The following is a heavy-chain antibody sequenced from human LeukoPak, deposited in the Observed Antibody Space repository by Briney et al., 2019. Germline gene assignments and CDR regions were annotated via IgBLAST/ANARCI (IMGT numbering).Heavy chain of an antibody. Sequence: GTLSLTCAVSGGSISRSNWWSWVRQAPGKGLEWVSAISGSGGSTYYADSVKGRFTISRDNSKNTLYLQMNSLRAEDTAVYYCAKSPYQLLYQGFDYWGQGTLVTVSS. CDR2: ISGSGGST. D-gene: IGHD2-2*02. J-gene: IGHJ4*02. CDR3: AKSPYQLLYQGFDY. V-gene: IGHV3-23*01. CDR1: GGSISRSN.